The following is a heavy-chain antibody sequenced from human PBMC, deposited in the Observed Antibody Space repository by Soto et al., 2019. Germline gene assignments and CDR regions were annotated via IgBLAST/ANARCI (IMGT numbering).Heavy chain of an antibody. Sequence: LGAALKISCQGAGYIFTNYWIGWVRQMPGKGLERMGIIYPGDSDTRYSPSFQGQVTISADKSITTAYLQWSSLKASDTAMYYCARQIYDSDTGPNFQYYFDSWGQGTPVTVSS. CDR2: IYPGDSDT. D-gene: IGHD3-22*01. J-gene: IGHJ4*02. V-gene: IGHV5-51*01. CDR1: GYIFTNYW. CDR3: ARQIYDSDTGPNFQYYFDS.